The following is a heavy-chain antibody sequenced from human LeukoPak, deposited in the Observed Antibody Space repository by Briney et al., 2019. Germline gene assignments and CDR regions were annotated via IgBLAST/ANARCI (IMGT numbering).Heavy chain of an antibody. CDR3: ARKGSGSCSPFDY. J-gene: IGHJ4*02. D-gene: IGHD1-26*01. CDR1: GGSISSYY. CDR2: IYYSGST. V-gene: IGHV4-59*01. Sequence: PSETLSLTCTVSGGSISSYYWSWIRQPPGKGLEWIGYIYYSGSTNYNPSLKSRVTISVDTSKNQFSLKLSSVTAADTAVYYCARKGSGSCSPFDYWGQGTLVTVSS.